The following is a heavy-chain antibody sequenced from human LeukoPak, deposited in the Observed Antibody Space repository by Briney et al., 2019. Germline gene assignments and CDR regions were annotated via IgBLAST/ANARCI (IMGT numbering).Heavy chain of an antibody. J-gene: IGHJ5*02. Sequence: PSETLSLTCTVSGGSISSSSYYWGWIRQPPGKGLEWIGSIYYSGSTYYNPSLKSRVTISVDTSKNQFSLTLSSVTAADTAVYYWARRRNMLFVPWGQGTLVTVSS. CDR1: GGSISSSSYY. D-gene: IGHD2/OR15-2a*01. CDR3: ARRRNMLFVP. CDR2: IYYSGST. V-gene: IGHV4-39*01.